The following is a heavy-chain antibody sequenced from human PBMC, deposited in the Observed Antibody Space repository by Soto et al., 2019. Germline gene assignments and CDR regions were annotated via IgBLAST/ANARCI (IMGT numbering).Heavy chain of an antibody. Sequence: EVQLLESGGGLVQPGGSLRLSCAASGFTFSSYAMSWVRQAPGKGLEWVSAISGSGGSTYYADSVKGRFTISRDNSKNTLYLQMNSLRAEDTAVYYCAKDVWIAVVGYDAFDIWGQGTMVTVSS. CDR2: ISGSGGST. D-gene: IGHD6-19*01. CDR3: AKDVWIAVVGYDAFDI. J-gene: IGHJ3*02. CDR1: GFTFSSYA. V-gene: IGHV3-23*01.